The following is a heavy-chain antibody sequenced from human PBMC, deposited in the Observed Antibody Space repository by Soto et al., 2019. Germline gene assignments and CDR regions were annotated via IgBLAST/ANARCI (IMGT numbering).Heavy chain of an antibody. CDR2: IQYDGSIK. CDR3: ARERSSSCFGAFDC. V-gene: IGHV3-33*01. D-gene: IGHD6-13*01. Sequence: QVQLVASGGGVVQPGGSLRLSCAASGFTFNNYGMHWVRQAPGRGLEWVAVIQYDGSIKSYADSVKGRFTISRDNSMNTVHLQMNSLRAEDTAVYYCARERSSSCFGAFDCWGQGTLVAVSS. J-gene: IGHJ4*02. CDR1: GFTFNNYG.